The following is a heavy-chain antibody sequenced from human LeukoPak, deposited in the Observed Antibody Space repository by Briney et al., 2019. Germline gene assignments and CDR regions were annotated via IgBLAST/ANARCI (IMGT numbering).Heavy chain of an antibody. V-gene: IGHV3-23*01. J-gene: IGHJ6*02. CDR2: ISRSGANT. CDR1: GFTFSTYG. CDR3: ARVLKGESGAVGVDV. Sequence: GGTLSLSCAAPGFTFSTYGMTGVRQAQGKGLSWVSSISRSGANTYYVGSVKGRSTISRDNSKNTVHLQMSSLGAEDTAVYHCARVLKGESGAVGVDVWGQGTTVTVSS. D-gene: IGHD1-26*01.